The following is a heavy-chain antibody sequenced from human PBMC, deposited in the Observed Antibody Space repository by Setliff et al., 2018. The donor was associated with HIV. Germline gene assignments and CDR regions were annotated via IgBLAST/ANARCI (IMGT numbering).Heavy chain of an antibody. CDR1: GESLSGGY. D-gene: IGHD3-3*01. V-gene: IGHV4-34*01. Sequence: SETLSLTCAVYGESLSGGYWTWIRQPPGKGLEWIGEIYHSGTTNYNPSLKSRVTMLLHTSTNQFSLELNSIIAADTAVYYCARHKTNYDFYAFDVWGQGTMVTVSS. CDR3: ARHKTNYDFYAFDV. CDR2: IYHSGTT. J-gene: IGHJ3*01.